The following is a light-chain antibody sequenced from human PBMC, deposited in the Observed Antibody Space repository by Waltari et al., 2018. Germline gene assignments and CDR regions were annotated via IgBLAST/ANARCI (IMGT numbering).Light chain of an antibody. Sequence: DVVMTQSPLSLPVTLGQPASISCRSSQSLVYRDGNIYLNWFQQRPGQAPRRLIAKVFRREFGVPDRFSGSGSGTDFTLRISRVEAEDVGLYFCMQGTNWPQSFGQGTKLEIK. CDR2: KVF. J-gene: IGKJ2*03. CDR3: MQGTNWPQS. V-gene: IGKV2-30*01. CDR1: QSLVYRDGNIY.